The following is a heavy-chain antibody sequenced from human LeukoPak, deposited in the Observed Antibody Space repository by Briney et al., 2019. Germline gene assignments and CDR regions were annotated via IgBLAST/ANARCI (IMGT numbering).Heavy chain of an antibody. CDR3: ARAQQLVLDGWSDAFDI. J-gene: IGHJ3*02. V-gene: IGHV4-30-4*08. CDR2: IYYSGST. CDR1: GGSLSSGDYY. Sequence: SQTLSLTCTVSGGSLSSGDYYWSWIRQPPGKGLEWIGYIYYSGSTYYNPSLKSRVTISVDTSKNQFSLKLSSVTAADTAVYYCARAQQLVLDGWSDAFDIWGQGTMVTVSS. D-gene: IGHD6-13*01.